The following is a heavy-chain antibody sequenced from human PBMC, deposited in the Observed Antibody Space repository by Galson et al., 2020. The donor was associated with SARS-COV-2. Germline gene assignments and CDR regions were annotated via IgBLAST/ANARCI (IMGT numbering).Heavy chain of an antibody. CDR2: ISSSSSYI. CDR3: ARESSRDYYFDY. J-gene: IGHJ4*02. CDR1: GFTFSSYS. Sequence: NSGGSLRLSCAASGFTFSSYSMNWVRQAPGKGLEWVSSISSSSSYIYYADSVKGRFTISRDNAKNSLYLQMNSLRAEDTAVYYCARESSRDYYFDYWGQGTLVTVSS. V-gene: IGHV3-21*01. D-gene: IGHD2-2*01.